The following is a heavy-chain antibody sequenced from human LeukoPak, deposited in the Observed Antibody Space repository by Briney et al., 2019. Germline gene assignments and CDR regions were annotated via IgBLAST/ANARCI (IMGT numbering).Heavy chain of an antibody. D-gene: IGHD2-2*01. V-gene: IGHV1-2*02. Sequence: ASVKVSCKASGYTFTGYYMHWVRQAPGQGLEWMGWIIPNSGGTNYAQKFQGRVTMTRDTSISTAYMELSRLRSDDTAVYYCARAGFPTTDIVVVPAATGFDYWGQGTLVTVSS. CDR1: GYTFTGYY. CDR2: IIPNSGGT. CDR3: ARAGFPTTDIVVVPAATGFDY. J-gene: IGHJ4*02.